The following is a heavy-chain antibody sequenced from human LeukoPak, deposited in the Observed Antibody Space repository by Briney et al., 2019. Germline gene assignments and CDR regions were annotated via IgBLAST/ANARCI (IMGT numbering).Heavy chain of an antibody. CDR2: INPNSSVT. D-gene: IGHD3-10*01. J-gene: IGHJ3*02. V-gene: IGHV1-2*02. CDR1: GYTFTGYY. Sequence: ASVKVSCKASGYTFTGYYMHWVRQAPGQGLEWMGWINPNSSVTNYAQKFQGRVTITRDTSISTAYMELSRLRSDDTAVYYCARDRDPSSPYDAFDIWGQGTMVTVSS. CDR3: ARDRDPSSPYDAFDI.